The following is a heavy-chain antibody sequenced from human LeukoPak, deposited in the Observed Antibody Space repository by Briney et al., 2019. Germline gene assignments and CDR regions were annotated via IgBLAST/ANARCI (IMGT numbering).Heavy chain of an antibody. CDR1: GFTFSDYY. CDR2: ISSSGSTI. Sequence: GGSLRLSCAASGFTFSDYYMSWIRQAPGKGLEWVSYISSSGSTIYYADSVKGRFTISRDNAKNSLYLQMNSLRAEDTAVYYCARELSYYDSSGYPYYFDYWGRGTLVTVSS. D-gene: IGHD3-22*01. J-gene: IGHJ4*02. V-gene: IGHV3-11*01. CDR3: ARELSYYDSSGYPYYFDY.